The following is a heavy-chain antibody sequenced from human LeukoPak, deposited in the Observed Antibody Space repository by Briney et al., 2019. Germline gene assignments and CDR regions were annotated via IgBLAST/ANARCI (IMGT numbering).Heavy chain of an antibody. CDR2: IYYRGST. V-gene: IGHV4-39*01. CDR1: GGSISSSSYY. J-gene: IGHJ4*02. CDR3: ARVGYDRSGYYLRPFDY. Sequence: IPTDTLSLTCTVSGGSISSSSYYWGWIRQPPGKGLEWIGTIYYRGSTYYNPSLKSRVTVSVDTSKNQFSLKLSSVSAADTAVYHCARVGYDRSGYYLRPFDYWGQGTLVTVSS. D-gene: IGHD3-22*01.